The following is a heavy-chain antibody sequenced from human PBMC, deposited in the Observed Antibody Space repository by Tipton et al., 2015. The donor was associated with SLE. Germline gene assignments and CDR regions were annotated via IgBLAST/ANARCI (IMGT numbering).Heavy chain of an antibody. J-gene: IGHJ1*01. D-gene: IGHD3-10*01. CDR1: GGSFSGYY. V-gene: IGHV4-34*01. CDR3: ARGGPYYYGSGSSPAEYFQY. Sequence: TLSLTCAVYGGSFSGYYWSWIRQPPGKGLEWIGEINHSGSTNYNPSLKSRVTISVDTSKNQFSPKLSSVTAADTAVYYCARGGPYYYGSGSSPAEYFQYWGQGTLVTVSS. CDR2: INHSGST.